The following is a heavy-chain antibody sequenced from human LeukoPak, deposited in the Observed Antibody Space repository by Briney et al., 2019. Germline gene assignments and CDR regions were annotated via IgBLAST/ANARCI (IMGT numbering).Heavy chain of an antibody. D-gene: IGHD6-6*01. V-gene: IGHV3-21*01. CDR3: ARVDSRSTVWWFDP. Sequence: GGSLRLSCAASGFTFSNYIMNWVRQAPGKGLGWVSSISSSSTYIYYADSVKGRFTISRDNAKNSLYLQMNSLRAKDTALYYCARVDSRSTVWWFDPWGQGTLVTVSS. CDR1: GFTFSNYI. J-gene: IGHJ5*02. CDR2: ISSSSTYI.